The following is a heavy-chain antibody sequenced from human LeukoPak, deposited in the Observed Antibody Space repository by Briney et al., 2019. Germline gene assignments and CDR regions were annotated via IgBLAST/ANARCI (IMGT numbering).Heavy chain of an antibody. CDR1: GFIFNSHS. CDR2: ISSTSSYI. J-gene: IGHJ6*03. CDR3: ARSSGWYHRGPDYYYYYMDV. D-gene: IGHD6-19*01. Sequence: GGSLRLSCAASGFIFNSHSMNWVRQAPGKGLEWVSSISSTSSYIYYADSVKSRFTISRDNAKNSLYLQMNSLRAEDTAVYYCARSSGWYHRGPDYYYYYMDVWGKGTTVTVSS. V-gene: IGHV3-21*01.